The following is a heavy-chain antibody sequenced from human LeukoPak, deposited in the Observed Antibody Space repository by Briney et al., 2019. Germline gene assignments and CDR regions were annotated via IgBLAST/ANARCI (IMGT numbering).Heavy chain of an antibody. CDR3: ARVVGYCSSTSCYKNYYYYGMDV. Sequence: PSETLSLTCTVSGGSISSYYWSWVRQPPGKGLEWVGYIYYSGSTKYNPSLKSRVTISVDTSKNQFSLKLSSVTAADTAVYYCARVVGYCSSTSCYKNYYYYGMDVWGKGTTVTVSS. J-gene: IGHJ6*04. CDR1: GGSISSYY. CDR2: IYYSGST. D-gene: IGHD2-2*02. V-gene: IGHV4-59*01.